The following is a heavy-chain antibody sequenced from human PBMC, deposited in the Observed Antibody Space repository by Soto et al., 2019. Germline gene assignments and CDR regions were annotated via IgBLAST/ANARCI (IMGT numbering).Heavy chain of an antibody. CDR3: RIHPIAVAGTPVYYYYYYMDV. J-gene: IGHJ6*03. D-gene: IGHD6-19*01. Sequence: SETLSLTCTVSGGSISSSSYYWGWIRQPPGKGLEWIGSIYYSGSTYYNPSLKSRVTISVDTSKNQFSLKLSSVTAADTAVYYCRIHPIAVAGTPVYYYYYYMDVWGKGTTVTVSS. CDR1: GGSISSSSYY. V-gene: IGHV4-39*01. CDR2: IYYSGST.